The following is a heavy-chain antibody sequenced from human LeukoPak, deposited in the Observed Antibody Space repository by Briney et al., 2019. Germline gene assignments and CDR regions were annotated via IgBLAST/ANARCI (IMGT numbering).Heavy chain of an antibody. Sequence: SETLSLTCAVSGGSINTYYWYWIRQPPGKGLEWIGDIYDSGTTKYSTSFKSRVTLYLDTPKKQIFLSLTSVTAADTAVYYCERRGRRSTDPFEYWGQGTLVTVSS. D-gene: IGHD2-15*01. CDR3: ERRGRRSTDPFEY. V-gene: IGHV4-59*08. CDR1: GGSINTYY. CDR2: IYDSGTT. J-gene: IGHJ4*02.